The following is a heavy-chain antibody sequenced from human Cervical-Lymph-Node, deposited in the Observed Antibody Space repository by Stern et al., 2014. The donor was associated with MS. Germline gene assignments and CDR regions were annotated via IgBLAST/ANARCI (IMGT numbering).Heavy chain of an antibody. CDR2: IYPGDSDV. D-gene: IGHD3-10*01. J-gene: IGHJ4*02. V-gene: IGHV5-51*01. CDR1: GYSFSNYW. Sequence: VQLVQSGPEVKKPGESLKISCKGSGYSFSNYWIVWVRQVPGKGLEWMGIIYPGDSDVKYSPSFQGHVTISADRSITTAYLQWSSLQASDTAIYYCARLPSITMIRGIDYWGQGTLVTVSS. CDR3: ARLPSITMIRGIDY.